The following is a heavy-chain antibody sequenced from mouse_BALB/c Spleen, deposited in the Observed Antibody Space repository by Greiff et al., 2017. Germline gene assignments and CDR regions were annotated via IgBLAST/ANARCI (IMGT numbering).Heavy chain of an antibody. J-gene: IGHJ4*01. V-gene: IGHV1-53*01. CDR3: ARGGKMDY. Sequence: QVQLQQPGAELVKPGASVKLSCKASGYTFTSYYMYWVKQRPGQGLEWIGGINPNNGGTSYNQKFKGKATLTVDKSSSTAYMELRSLTSEDSAVYYCARGGKMDYWGQGTSVTVSS. CDR1: GYTFTSYY. CDR2: INPNNGGT.